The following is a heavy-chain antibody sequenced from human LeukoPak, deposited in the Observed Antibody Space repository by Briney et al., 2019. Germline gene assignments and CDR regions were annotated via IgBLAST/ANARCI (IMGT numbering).Heavy chain of an antibody. CDR1: GGSFSGYY. Sequence: PSETLSLTCAVYGGSFSGYYWSWIRQPPGKGLEWIGEINHSGSTNYNPSLKSRVTISVDTSKNQFSLKLSSVTAADTAVYYCASLPDRYSGSYPIYYYGMDVWGQGTTVTVSS. J-gene: IGHJ6*02. V-gene: IGHV4-34*01. D-gene: IGHD3-10*01. CDR2: INHSGST. CDR3: ASLPDRYSGSYPIYYYGMDV.